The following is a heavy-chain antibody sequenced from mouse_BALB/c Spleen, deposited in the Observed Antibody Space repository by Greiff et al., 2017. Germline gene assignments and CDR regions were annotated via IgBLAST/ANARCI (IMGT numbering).Heavy chain of an antibody. Sequence: EVKLMESGGGLVQPGGSLKLSCAASGFTFSSYTMSWVRQTPEKRLEWVAYISNGGGSTYYPDTVKGRFTISRDNAKNTLYLQMSSLKSEDTAMYYCARRADYGSPYYYAMDYWGQGTSVTVSS. D-gene: IGHD1-1*01. J-gene: IGHJ4*01. CDR2: ISNGGGST. CDR1: GFTFSSYT. V-gene: IGHV5-12-2*01. CDR3: ARRADYGSPYYYAMDY.